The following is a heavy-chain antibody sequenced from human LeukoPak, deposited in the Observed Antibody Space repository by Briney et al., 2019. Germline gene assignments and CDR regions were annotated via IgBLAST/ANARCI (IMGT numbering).Heavy chain of an antibody. Sequence: PGGSLRLSCAASGFTFSSYAMSWARQAPGKGLEWVSAISGSGGSTYYTDSVKGRFTISRDNSKNTLYLQMNSLRAEDTAVYYCAKDVVVVIADREDWFDPWGQGTLVTVSS. D-gene: IGHD3-22*01. CDR2: ISGSGGST. V-gene: IGHV3-23*01. CDR1: GFTFSSYA. CDR3: AKDVVVVIADREDWFDP. J-gene: IGHJ5*02.